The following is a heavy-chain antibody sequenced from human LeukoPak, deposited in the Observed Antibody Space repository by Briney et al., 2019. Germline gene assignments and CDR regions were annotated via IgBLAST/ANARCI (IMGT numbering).Heavy chain of an antibody. CDR2: IYSGGST. V-gene: IGHV3-53*01. Sequence: PGGSLRLSCAASGFTVSSNYMSWVRQAPGKGLEWVSVIYSGGSTYYADSVKGRFTISRDNSKNTLYLQMNSLRAEDTAVYYCARDSDYGDYYYYGMGVWGQGTTVTVSS. CDR3: ARDSDYGDYYYYGMGV. J-gene: IGHJ6*02. D-gene: IGHD4-17*01. CDR1: GFTVSSNY.